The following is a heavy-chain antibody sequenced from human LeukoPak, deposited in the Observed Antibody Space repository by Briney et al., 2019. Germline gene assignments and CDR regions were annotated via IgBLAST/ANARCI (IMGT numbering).Heavy chain of an antibody. CDR2: IWYDGSKK. J-gene: IGHJ4*02. CDR3: ARESNFWGGDYFDY. V-gene: IGHV3-33*01. Sequence: GGSLRLSCAASGFTFNIYGMHWVRQAPGKGLEWVAFIWYDGSKKYYADSVKGRFTISRDNAKNSLYLQMNSLRAEDTAVYYCARESNFWGGDYFDYWGQGTLVTVSS. D-gene: IGHD3-3*01. CDR1: GFTFNIYG.